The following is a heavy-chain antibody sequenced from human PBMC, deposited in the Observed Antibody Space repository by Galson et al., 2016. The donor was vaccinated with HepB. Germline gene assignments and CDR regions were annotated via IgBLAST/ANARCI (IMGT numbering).Heavy chain of an antibody. CDR1: GFTFTTSA. D-gene: IGHD6-6*01. CDR2: VWADGGNK. Sequence: SLRLSCAASGFTFTTSAMSWVRQAPGKGLEWVAVVWADGGNKYYADSVKGRFTISRDNSKNTLYLQMNSLRAEDTAVYYCAKVRQLAYSYGMDVWGQGTTVTVSS. V-gene: IGHV3-30*18. J-gene: IGHJ6*02. CDR3: AKVRQLAYSYGMDV.